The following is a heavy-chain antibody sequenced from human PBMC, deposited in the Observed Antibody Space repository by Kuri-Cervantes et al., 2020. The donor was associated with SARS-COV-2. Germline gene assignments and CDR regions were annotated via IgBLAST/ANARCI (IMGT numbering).Heavy chain of an antibody. CDR3: ARGPEGVVAH. J-gene: IGHJ4*02. CDR2: IYYSGAT. Sequence: ESLKISCAFSGDSISRSTYYWGWIRQPPGKGLEWIGAIYYSGATYYNPSLKSRVIISVDTSKNQFSLNLRFVTATDTAVYYCARGPEGVVAHWGQGTLVTVSS. CDR1: GDSISRSTYY. D-gene: IGHD1-14*01. V-gene: IGHV4-39*01.